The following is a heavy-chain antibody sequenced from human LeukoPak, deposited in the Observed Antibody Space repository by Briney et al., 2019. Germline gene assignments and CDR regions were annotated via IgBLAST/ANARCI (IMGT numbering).Heavy chain of an antibody. Sequence: GSLRLSCAASGFTFSSYAMSWARQAPGKGLEWVSAIRGSGGSTYYADSVNGRFTISRDNSKNTLYLQMNSLRAEDTAVYYCVRYCSSTSCFPHPYYFDYWGQGTLVTVSS. V-gene: IGHV3-23*01. CDR1: GFTFSSYA. CDR2: IRGSGGST. J-gene: IGHJ4*02. CDR3: VRYCSSTSCFPHPYYFDY. D-gene: IGHD2-2*01.